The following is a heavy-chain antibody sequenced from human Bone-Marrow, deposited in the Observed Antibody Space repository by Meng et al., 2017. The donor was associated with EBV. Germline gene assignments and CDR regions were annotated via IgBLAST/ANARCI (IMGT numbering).Heavy chain of an antibody. J-gene: IGHJ2*01. CDR2: IIPIFGTA. V-gene: IGHV1-69*01. CDR1: GGTFSSYA. Sequence: VQLVESGAKLQKPGSSVKVSCKAAGGTFSSYAISWVRQAPGQGLEWMGGIIPIFGTANYEQKFQGRVTITADESTSTAYMELSSLRSEDTAVYYCARDPTPGVWYFDLWGRGTLVTVSS. CDR3: ARDPTPGVWYFDL. D-gene: IGHD7-27*01.